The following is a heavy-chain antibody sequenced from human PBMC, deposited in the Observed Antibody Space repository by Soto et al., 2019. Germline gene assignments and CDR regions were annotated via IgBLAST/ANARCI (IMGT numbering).Heavy chain of an antibody. CDR1: GDSFSTYL. Sequence: TSETLSLTCTVSGDSFSTYLWSWIRQPPGKGLEWIGFISYSGSTNYNPSLKSRVSISVDTSKNQFSLMLTSVTAADTAVYYCARDGGIVGVNTYFDYWGQRTLVTVSS. CDR2: ISYSGST. J-gene: IGHJ4*02. D-gene: IGHD1-26*01. CDR3: ARDGGIVGVNTYFDY. V-gene: IGHV4-59*01.